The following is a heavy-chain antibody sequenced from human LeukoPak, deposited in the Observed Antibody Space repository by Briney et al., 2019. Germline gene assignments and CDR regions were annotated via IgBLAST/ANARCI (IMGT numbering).Heavy chain of an antibody. D-gene: IGHD1-7*01. Sequence: PGGSLRLSCAASGFTFSSYGMHWVRQAPGKGLEWVAFIRYDGSNKYYADSVKGRFTISRDNAKNSLYLQMNSLRAEDTAVYYCARDNWNYFLYYYYYMDVWGKGTTVTVSS. CDR3: ARDNWNYFLYYYYYMDV. CDR2: IRYDGSNK. CDR1: GFTFSSYG. V-gene: IGHV3-30*02. J-gene: IGHJ6*03.